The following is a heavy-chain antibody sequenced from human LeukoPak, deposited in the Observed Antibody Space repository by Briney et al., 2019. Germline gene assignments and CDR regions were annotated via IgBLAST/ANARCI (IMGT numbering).Heavy chain of an antibody. CDR3: AKDRPTVTNTLDY. CDR1: GFTFSSYG. CDR2: ISYDGSNK. Sequence: GRSLRLSCAASGFTFSSYGMHWVRQAPGKGLEWVAVISYDGSNKYCADSVKGRFTISRDNSKNTLYLQMNSLRAEDTAVYYCAKDRPTVTNTLDYWGQGTLVTVSS. J-gene: IGHJ4*02. V-gene: IGHV3-30*18. D-gene: IGHD4-17*01.